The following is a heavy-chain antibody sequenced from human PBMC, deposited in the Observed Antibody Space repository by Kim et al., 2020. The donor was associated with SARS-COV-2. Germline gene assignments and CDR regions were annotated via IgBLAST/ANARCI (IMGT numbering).Heavy chain of an antibody. V-gene: IGHV3-48*02. CDR3: ARGPYYDILTGIDY. D-gene: IGHD3-9*01. J-gene: IGHJ4*02. Sequence: ADSVKGRFTIARDKAKNSLYLQMNSLRDEDAAVYYCARGPYYDILTGIDYWGQGTLVTVSS.